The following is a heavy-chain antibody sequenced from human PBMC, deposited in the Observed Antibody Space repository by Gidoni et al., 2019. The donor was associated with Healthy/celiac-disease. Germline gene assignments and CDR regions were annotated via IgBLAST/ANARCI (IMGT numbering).Heavy chain of an antibody. CDR3: TTDLTWGFGELLYPLDY. V-gene: IGHV3-15*01. D-gene: IGHD3-10*01. J-gene: IGHJ4*02. CDR2: IKSKTDGGTT. CDR1: GFTFSNAG. Sequence: EVQLVESGGGLVKPGGSLRLSCAASGFTFSNAGMSWVRQAPGKGLEWVGCIKSKTDGGTTDYAAPVKGRFTISRDDSKNTLYLQMNSLKTEDTAVYYCTTDLTWGFGELLYPLDYWGQGTLVTVSS.